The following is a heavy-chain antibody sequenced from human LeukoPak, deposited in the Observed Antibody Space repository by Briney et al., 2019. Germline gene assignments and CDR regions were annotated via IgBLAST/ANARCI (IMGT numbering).Heavy chain of an antibody. J-gene: IGHJ4*02. CDR2: ISNSGSRT. Sequence: GGSLRLSCAASGFTFSSDAMNWVRQAPGKGLEWVSGISNSGSRTFYADSVKGRFTISRDNSKNTLYLQMNSLRVDDTALYYCAKAPNYYDSSGCGDYFDYWGQGSLDTVSS. D-gene: IGHD3-22*01. CDR1: GFTFSSDA. V-gene: IGHV3-23*01. CDR3: AKAPNYYDSSGCGDYFDY.